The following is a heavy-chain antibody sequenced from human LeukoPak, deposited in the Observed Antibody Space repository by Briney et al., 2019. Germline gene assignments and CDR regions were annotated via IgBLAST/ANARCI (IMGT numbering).Heavy chain of an antibody. J-gene: IGHJ5*02. V-gene: IGHV1-2*06. D-gene: IGHD3-10*01. CDR3: ARDFHQTYYYGSGSFS. Sequence: ASVKVSCKASGYTFTGYYMHWVRQAPGQGLERMGRINPNSGGTNYAQKFQGRVVMTRDTSISTAYMELSRLRSDDTAVYYCARDFHQTYYYGSGSFSWGQGTLVTVSS. CDR2: INPNSGGT. CDR1: GYTFTGYY.